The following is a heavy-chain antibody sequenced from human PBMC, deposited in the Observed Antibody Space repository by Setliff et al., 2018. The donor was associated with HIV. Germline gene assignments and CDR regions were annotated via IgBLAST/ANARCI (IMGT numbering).Heavy chain of an antibody. CDR2: INHSGST. Sequence: SETLSLTCAVYGGSLSGYHWSWIRQSPEKGLEWIGEINHSGSTNYNPSLKSRVTMSVDTSKKQFSLKLSSVTAADTAVYWCARHISPDMDNFWSGYRGYFDYWGQGTLVTVSS. CDR1: GGSLSGYH. J-gene: IGHJ4*02. D-gene: IGHD3-3*01. CDR3: ARHISPDMDNFWSGYRGYFDY. V-gene: IGHV4-34*01.